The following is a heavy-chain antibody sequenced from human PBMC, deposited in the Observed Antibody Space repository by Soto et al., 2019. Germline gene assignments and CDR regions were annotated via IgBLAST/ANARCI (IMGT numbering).Heavy chain of an antibody. D-gene: IGHD3-16*01. CDR1: GYTFTGYY. CDR3: ARDERMITFGGTLGGMDV. CDR2: INPNSGGT. V-gene: IGHV1-2*04. J-gene: IGHJ6*02. Sequence: ASVKVSCKASGYTFTGYYMHWVRQAPGQGLEWMGWINPNSGGTNYAQKFQGWVTMTRDTSISTAYMELSRLRSDDTAVYYCARDERMITFGGTLGGMDVWGQGTTVTV.